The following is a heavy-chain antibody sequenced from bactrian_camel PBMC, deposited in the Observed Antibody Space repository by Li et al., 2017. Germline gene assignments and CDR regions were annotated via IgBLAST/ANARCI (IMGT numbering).Heavy chain of an antibody. CDR3: ASDSWYGPSCRLRASFDD. V-gene: IGHV3S55*01. CDR2: IGSDGRT. CDR1: KYARR. D-gene: IGHD6*01. J-gene: IGHJ4*01. Sequence: QLVESGGASVQAGGSLGLSCTASKYARRMGWFRQAPGKEREGVAAIGSDGRTDYAESVKGRFTISKDNDENTLYLDMNSLKPEDTAMYYCASDSWYGPSCRLRASFDDWGQGTQVTVS.